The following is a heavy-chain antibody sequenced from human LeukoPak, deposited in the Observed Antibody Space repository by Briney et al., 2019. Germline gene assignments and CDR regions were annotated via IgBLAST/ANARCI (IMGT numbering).Heavy chain of an antibody. J-gene: IGHJ4*02. D-gene: IGHD6-19*01. CDR1: GFALSSYW. Sequence: PGGSLRLSCVASGFALSSYWMSWVRQAPGKGLEWVANIKQDGSKQYYVDSAKGRFTISRDNAKNSLYLQMNSLRAEDTAVYYCTRGGGWFPDYWGQGTLVTVSS. V-gene: IGHV3-7*04. CDR2: IKQDGSKQ. CDR3: TRGGGWFPDY.